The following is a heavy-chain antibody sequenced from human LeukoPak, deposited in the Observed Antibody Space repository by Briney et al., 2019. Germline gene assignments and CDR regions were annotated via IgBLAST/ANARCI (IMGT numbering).Heavy chain of an antibody. CDR3: AKGLRYFDWLSH. J-gene: IGHJ5*02. D-gene: IGHD3-9*01. CDR2: ISYDGSNK. CDR1: GFTFRSYG. Sequence: PGGSLRLSCAASGFTFRSYGMSWVRQAPGKGLEWVAVISYDGSNKYYADSVKGRFTISRDNSKNTLYLQMNSLRAEDTAVYYCAKGLRYFDWLSHWGQGTLVTVSS. V-gene: IGHV3-30*18.